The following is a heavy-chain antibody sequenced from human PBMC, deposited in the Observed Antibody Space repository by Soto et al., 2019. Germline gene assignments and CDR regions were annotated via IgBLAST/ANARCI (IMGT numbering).Heavy chain of an antibody. Sequence: QITLKESGPTLVKPTQTLTLTCTFSGFSLNTRTVGVGWIRQPPGKALEWLALIYWDDDKRYSPSLRTRLTITKDTSKNQVVFTMTNMDPVDTATYYCAHTVTRFDYFDYWGQGTRVTVSS. J-gene: IGHJ4*02. D-gene: IGHD4-17*01. V-gene: IGHV2-5*02. CDR3: AHTVTRFDYFDY. CDR1: GFSLNTRTVG. CDR2: IYWDDDK.